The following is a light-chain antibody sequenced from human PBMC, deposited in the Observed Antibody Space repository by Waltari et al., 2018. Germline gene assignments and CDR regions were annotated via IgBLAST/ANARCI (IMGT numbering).Light chain of an antibody. CDR2: GDN. V-gene: IGLV1-44*01. J-gene: IGLJ3*02. CDR1: LPNIARNT. CDR3: AGWDDSLNGPV. Sequence: QSVLTPPPSASGPPGARVTLSSSGSLPNIARNTVHWYRQLPGTAPKLLIYGDNQRPSGVPDRFSGSKSGTSASLAISGLQSAEEADYYCAGWDDSLNGPVFGGGTKLTVL.